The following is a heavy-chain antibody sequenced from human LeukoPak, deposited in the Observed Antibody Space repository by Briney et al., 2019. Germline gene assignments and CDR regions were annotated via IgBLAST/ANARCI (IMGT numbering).Heavy chain of an antibody. CDR3: ASVSLVRQAAASTMDY. V-gene: IGHV1-18*01. J-gene: IGHJ4*02. CDR1: GYSFTTYG. Sequence: ASVKVSCKASGYSFTTYGINWVRQAPGQGLEWMGWISTYNGNTNYAQKLQGRVTMTRDTSTSTAYMELRSLRSDDTAVYYCASVSLVRQAAASTMDYWGQGTLVTVSS. D-gene: IGHD6-13*01. CDR2: ISTYNGNT.